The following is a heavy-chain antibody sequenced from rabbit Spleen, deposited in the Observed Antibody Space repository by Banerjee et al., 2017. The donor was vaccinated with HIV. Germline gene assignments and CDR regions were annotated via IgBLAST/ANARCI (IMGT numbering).Heavy chain of an antibody. V-gene: IGHV1S40*01. CDR3: ARGIPYGFAGDTYPPYAMDL. CDR2: IDSGNSGYT. D-gene: IGHD6-1*01. CDR1: GFSFGSNDY. Sequence: QSLEESGGDLVKPGASLTLTCTASGFSFGSNDYVCWVRQAPGRGLEWIACIDSGNSGYTYYATWATGRFTISKTSSTTVTLQMTSLTAADTATYFCARGIPYGFAGDTYPPYAMDLWGPGTLVTVS. J-gene: IGHJ6*01.